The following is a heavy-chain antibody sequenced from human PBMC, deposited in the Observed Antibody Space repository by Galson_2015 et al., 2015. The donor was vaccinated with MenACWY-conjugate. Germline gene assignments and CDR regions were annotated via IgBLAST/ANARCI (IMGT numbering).Heavy chain of an antibody. CDR3: ARTGGSPPRGFDY. V-gene: IGHV3-74*01. CDR1: GFTFSSYW. CDR2: INSDGSST. D-gene: IGHD1-26*01. Sequence: SLRLSCAVSGFTFSSYWMHWVRQAPGKGLVWVSRINSDGSSTSYADTAKGRFTISRDNAKNTLNLQMNSLRAEDTAVYYCARTGGSPPRGFDYWGQGTLVTVSS. J-gene: IGHJ4*02.